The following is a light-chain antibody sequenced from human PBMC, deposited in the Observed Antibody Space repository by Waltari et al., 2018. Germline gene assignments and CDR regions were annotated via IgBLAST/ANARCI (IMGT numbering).Light chain of an antibody. CDR2: YDD. CDR3: QMWDTSSDVGV. J-gene: IGLJ3*02. Sequence: SYALPQQPSVSMAPGETAKISRGGHQIGSTSVHCYQQRPGQAPVLVMQYDDDRPSGIPERFSGSKSGNTATLTINRVAAGDEADYYCQMWDTSSDVGVFGGGTKLTVL. V-gene: IGLV3-21*04. CDR1: QIGSTS.